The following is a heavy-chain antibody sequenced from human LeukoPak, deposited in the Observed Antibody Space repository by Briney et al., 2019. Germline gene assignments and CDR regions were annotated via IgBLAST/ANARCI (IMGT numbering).Heavy chain of an antibody. CDR3: TRARGSYYFDY. V-gene: IGHV3-49*04. J-gene: IGHJ4*02. CDR2: VRSKAYGGTT. CDR1: GFTFGDYG. Sequence: GGSLRLSCTASGFTFGDYGISWVRQAPGKGLEWVSFVRSKAYGGTTEDAASVKGRFTISRDDSKSIAYQQMNSLKTEDTAVYYCTRARGSYYFDYWGQGTPVTVSS. D-gene: IGHD5-12*01.